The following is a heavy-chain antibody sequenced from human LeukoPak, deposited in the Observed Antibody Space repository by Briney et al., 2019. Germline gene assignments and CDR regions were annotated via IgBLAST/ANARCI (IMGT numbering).Heavy chain of an antibody. CDR3: ARNANSYYDGSGNWFDP. V-gene: IGHV1-69*13. D-gene: IGHD3-22*01. CDR1: GGTFNNYA. J-gene: IGHJ5*02. Sequence: SVKVSCKASGGTFNNYAISWVRQAPGQGLEWMGGIIPIFGTANYAQKFQGRVTITADESTSTAYMELSSLRSEDTAVYYCARNANSYYDGSGNWFDPWGQGTLVTVSS. CDR2: IIPIFGTA.